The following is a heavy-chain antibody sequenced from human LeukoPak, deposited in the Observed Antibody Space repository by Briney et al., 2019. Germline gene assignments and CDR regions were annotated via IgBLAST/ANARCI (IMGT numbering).Heavy chain of an antibody. J-gene: IGHJ4*02. D-gene: IGHD4-17*01. V-gene: IGHV4-59*01. Sequence: SETLSLTCTASGGSISSYYWSWIRQPPGKGLEWIGYIYYSGSTNYNPSLKSRVTISVDTSKNQFSLKLSSVTAADTAVYYCARAVYGDYVMYYFDYWGQGTLVTVSS. CDR2: IYYSGST. CDR3: ARAVYGDYVMYYFDY. CDR1: GGSISSYY.